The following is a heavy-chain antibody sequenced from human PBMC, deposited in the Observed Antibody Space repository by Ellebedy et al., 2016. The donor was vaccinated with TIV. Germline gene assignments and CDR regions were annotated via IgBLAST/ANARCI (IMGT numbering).Heavy chain of an antibody. Sequence: GESLKIPCEAPGFTFSDYYMSWIRQAPGKGMEWVSYISSSSSYTNYADSVKGRFTISRDNAKNSLYLQMHSLRAEDTAVYYCARDKRNGPLYYSYYGMDVWGQGTTVTVSS. V-gene: IGHV3-11*06. CDR2: ISSSSSYT. CDR3: ARDKRNGPLYYSYYGMDV. D-gene: IGHD2-8*01. J-gene: IGHJ6*02. CDR1: GFTFSDYY.